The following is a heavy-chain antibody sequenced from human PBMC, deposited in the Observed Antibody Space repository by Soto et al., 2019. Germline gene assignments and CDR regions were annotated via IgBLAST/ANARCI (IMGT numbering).Heavy chain of an antibody. CDR3: ALRAPPLVGVTLFHS. V-gene: IGHV2-5*02. Sequence: QITLKESGPALVKPTQTLTLTCTFSGFSLTTSGVGVGWIRQPPGKALEWLAMIYWDDDKRYSPSLENRLTITKDTSKNQVVLTMTNMDPVDTATYYCALRAPPLVGVTLFHSWGQGTPVTVSS. CDR1: GFSLTTSGVG. D-gene: IGHD3-22*01. CDR2: IYWDDDK. J-gene: IGHJ4*02.